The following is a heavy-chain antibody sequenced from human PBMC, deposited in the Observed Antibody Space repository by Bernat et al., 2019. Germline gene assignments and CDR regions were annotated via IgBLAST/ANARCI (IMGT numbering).Heavy chain of an antibody. J-gene: IGHJ3*02. CDR3: ASSGQGAFDI. Sequence: QVQLVESGGGVVQPGRSLRLSCAASGFTFSSYAMHWVRQAPGTGLEWVAVISYDGSNKYYADSVKGRFTISRDNSKNTLYLQMNSLRAEDTAVYYCASSGQGAFDIWGQGTMVTVSS. V-gene: IGHV3-30-3*01. D-gene: IGHD1-26*01. CDR2: ISYDGSNK. CDR1: GFTFSSYA.